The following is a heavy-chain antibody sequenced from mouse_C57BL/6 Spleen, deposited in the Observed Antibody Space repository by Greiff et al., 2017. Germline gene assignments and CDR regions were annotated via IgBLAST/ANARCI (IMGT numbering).Heavy chain of an antibody. CDR1: GFTFSDYY. D-gene: IGHD1-1*01. J-gene: IGHJ1*03. Sequence: DVHLVESEGGLVQPGSSMKLSCTASGFTFSDYYMAWVRQVPEKGLEWVANINYDGSSTYYLDSLKSRFIISRDNAKNILYLQMSSLKSEDTATYYCARGDYGSSYGYFDVWGTGTTVTVSS. CDR2: INYDGSST. V-gene: IGHV5-16*01. CDR3: ARGDYGSSYGYFDV.